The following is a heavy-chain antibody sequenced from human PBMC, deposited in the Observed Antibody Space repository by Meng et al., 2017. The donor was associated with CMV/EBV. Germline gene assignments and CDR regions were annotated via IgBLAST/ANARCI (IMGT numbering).Heavy chain of an antibody. CDR1: GGSISSSTYY. CDR3: AREGYSYGDYYYGMDV. V-gene: IGHV4-39*07. J-gene: IGHJ6*02. Sequence: SETLSLTCTVSGGSISSSTYYWGWIRQPPGKGLEWIGSIFYSGRAFYNPSLKSRISISVDTSKNQFSLKLSSVTAADTAVYYCAREGYSYGDYYYGMDVWGQGTTVTVSS. CDR2: IFYSGRA. D-gene: IGHD5-18*01.